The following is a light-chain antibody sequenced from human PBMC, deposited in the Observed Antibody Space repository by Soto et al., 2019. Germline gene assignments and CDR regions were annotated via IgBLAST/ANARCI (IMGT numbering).Light chain of an antibody. CDR3: QQYSKEST. Sequence: DVEMTQSPSTLPTSIGDRVTINCRASQNVSNWLAWYQQKPGKAPKLLLYKASRLDSGVPSRFSASGSGTDFTLTINSLQSDDFATYFCQQYSKESTFGQGTKLEIK. V-gene: IGKV1-5*03. CDR2: KAS. CDR1: QNVSNW. J-gene: IGKJ2*01.